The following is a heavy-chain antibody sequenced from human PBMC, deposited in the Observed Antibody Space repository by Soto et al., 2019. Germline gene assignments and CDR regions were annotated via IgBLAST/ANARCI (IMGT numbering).Heavy chain of an antibody. CDR1: GFTFSSYS. J-gene: IGHJ2*01. V-gene: IGHV3-48*01. CDR2: ISSGSSDTK. Sequence: EVQVVESGGGLVQPGGSLRLSCAASGFTFSSYSMNWVRQTPEKGLEWVAYISSGSSDTKYYADSMKGRFTISRDNAENSLFLQMNSLRAEDSAVYYCVRDPADGIWYFDVWGRGTLGTVSS. CDR3: VRDPADGIWYFDV.